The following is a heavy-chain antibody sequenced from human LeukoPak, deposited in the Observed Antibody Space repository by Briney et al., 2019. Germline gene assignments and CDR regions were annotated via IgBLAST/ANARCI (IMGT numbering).Heavy chain of an antibody. CDR1: GGSISSGSYY. V-gene: IGHV4-39*01. D-gene: IGHD6-19*01. Sequence: SETLSLTCTVSGGSISSGSYYWGWIRQPPGKGLEWIGSIYYSGSTYYNPSLKSRVTISVDTSKNQFSLKLSSVTAADTAVYYCARPVAGTLFDPWGQGTLVTVSS. CDR2: IYYSGST. CDR3: ARPVAGTLFDP. J-gene: IGHJ5*02.